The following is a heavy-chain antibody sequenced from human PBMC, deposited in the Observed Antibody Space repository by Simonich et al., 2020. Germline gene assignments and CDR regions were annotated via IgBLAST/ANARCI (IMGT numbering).Heavy chain of an antibody. CDR2: SSSSSSYI. V-gene: IGHV3-21*01. Sequence: EVQLVESGGGLVKPGGSLRLSCAASGFTFSSYSMNWVRQAPVKGLEWVSSSSSSSSYIYYADSVKGRVTISRDNAKNSLYLQMNSLRAEDTAVYYCAREQARGGAFDIWGQGTMVTVSS. J-gene: IGHJ3*02. CDR1: GFTFSSYS. CDR3: AREQARGGAFDI. D-gene: IGHD3-16*01.